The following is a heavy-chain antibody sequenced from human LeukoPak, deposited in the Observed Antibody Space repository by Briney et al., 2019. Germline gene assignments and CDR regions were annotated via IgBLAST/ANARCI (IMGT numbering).Heavy chain of an antibody. CDR2: IIPIFGTA. D-gene: IGHD6-6*01. CDR1: GGTFSSYA. V-gene: IGHV1-69*05. Sequence: SVKVSCKASGGTFSSYAISWVRQAPGQGLEWMGGIIPIFGTANYAQKFQGRVTITTDESTSTAYMELSSLRSEDTAVYYCARVSGYSSSPDYYYYMDVWGKGTTVTVSS. CDR3: ARVSGYSSSPDYYYYMDV. J-gene: IGHJ6*03.